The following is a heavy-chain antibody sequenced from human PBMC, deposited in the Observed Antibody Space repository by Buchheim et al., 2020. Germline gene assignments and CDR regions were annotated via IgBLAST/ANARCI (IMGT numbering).Heavy chain of an antibody. D-gene: IGHD2-15*01. CDR3: ARNGLCSGGSCYSNWFDP. V-gene: IGHV4-34*01. CDR1: GGSFSGYY. J-gene: IGHJ5*02. Sequence: QVQLQQWGAGLLKPSETLSLTCAVYGGSFSGYYWSWIRQPPGQGLEWIGEINHSGSTNYNPSLTSRVTISVDTSKNQFSLKLSSVTAADTAVYYCARNGLCSGGSCYSNWFDPWGQGTL. CDR2: INHSGST.